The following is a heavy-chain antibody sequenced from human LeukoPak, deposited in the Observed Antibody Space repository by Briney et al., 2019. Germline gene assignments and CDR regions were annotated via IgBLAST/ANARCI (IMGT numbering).Heavy chain of an antibody. CDR1: GGTFSNYV. CDR2: IIPNFGTS. V-gene: IGHV1-69*13. D-gene: IGHD3-10*01. Sequence: ASVKVSCKASGGTFSNYVIIWLRQAPGQGLEWMGGIIPNFGTSKNAQKFQGRVTITADESTSTAYMELSSLRSEDTAVYYCARGHTMVRGVMDYWGQGTLVTVSS. CDR3: ARGHTMVRGVMDY. J-gene: IGHJ4*02.